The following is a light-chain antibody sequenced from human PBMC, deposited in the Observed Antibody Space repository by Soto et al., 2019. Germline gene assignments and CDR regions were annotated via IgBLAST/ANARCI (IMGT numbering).Light chain of an antibody. Sequence: SYELTQPPSVSVSPGQTASITCSGDKLGDKYACWYQQKPGQSPVLVIYQDSKRPSGIPERFSGSNSGNTATLTISGTQAMDEADYSCQAWDSSGYVFGTGTKLTVL. CDR3: QAWDSSGYV. V-gene: IGLV3-1*01. CDR2: QDS. J-gene: IGLJ1*01. CDR1: KLGDKY.